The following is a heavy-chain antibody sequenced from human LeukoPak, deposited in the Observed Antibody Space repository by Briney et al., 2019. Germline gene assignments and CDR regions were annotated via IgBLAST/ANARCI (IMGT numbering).Heavy chain of an antibody. CDR1: GFTFGSYS. Sequence: GGSLRLSCAASGFTFGSYSMNWVRQAPGKGLEWVSSISSSSSYIYYADSVKGRFTISRDNAKNSLYLQMNSLRAEDTAVYYCAKSSGYSYGYYFDYWGQGTLVTVSS. CDR2: ISSSSSYI. CDR3: AKSSGYSYGYYFDY. D-gene: IGHD5-18*01. J-gene: IGHJ4*02. V-gene: IGHV3-21*04.